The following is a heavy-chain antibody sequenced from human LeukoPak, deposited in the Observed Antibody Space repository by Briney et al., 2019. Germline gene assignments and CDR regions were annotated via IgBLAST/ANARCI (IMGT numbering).Heavy chain of an antibody. CDR3: AILPRYTRDDY. Sequence: SETLSLTCAVSGGSITSSSWWSWVRQPPGKGLEWIGEISLSGSTNYNPSLKGRVTMSVDKSRNQLSLNLGSVTAADTAIYYCAILPRYTRDDYWGQGTLVTVSS. J-gene: IGHJ4*02. D-gene: IGHD3-16*02. CDR1: GGSITSSSW. CDR2: ISLSGST. V-gene: IGHV4-4*02.